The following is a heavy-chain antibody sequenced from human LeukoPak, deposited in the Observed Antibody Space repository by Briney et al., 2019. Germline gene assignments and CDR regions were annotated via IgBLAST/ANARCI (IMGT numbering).Heavy chain of an antibody. J-gene: IGHJ4*02. CDR2: IYYSGST. CDR3: ARSAYYYDSSGYCFDY. D-gene: IGHD3-22*01. V-gene: IGHV4-39*01. CDR1: GGSISSHY. Sequence: SETLSLTCTVSGGSISSHYWGWIRQPPGKGLEWIGSIYYSGSTYYNPSLKSRVTISVDTSKNQFSLKLSSVTAADTAVYYCARSAYYYDSSGYCFDYWGQGTLVTVSS.